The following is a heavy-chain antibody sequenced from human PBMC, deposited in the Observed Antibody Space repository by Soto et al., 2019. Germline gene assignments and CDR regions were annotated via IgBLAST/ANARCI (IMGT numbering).Heavy chain of an antibody. CDR3: AKHEGYCSTTTCSNFDY. D-gene: IGHD2-2*01. V-gene: IGHV5-51*01. CDR1: GVTFTSYW. J-gene: IGHJ4*02. Sequence: ESLKLSCKCSGVTFTSYWIAWVRQMPGKGLEWMGIIYPGDSDSSYSPSFQGQVTISADKSINTAYLHWSSLKASDTAIYYCAKHEGYCSTTTCSNFDYWGQGTLVTVSS. CDR2: IYPGDSDS.